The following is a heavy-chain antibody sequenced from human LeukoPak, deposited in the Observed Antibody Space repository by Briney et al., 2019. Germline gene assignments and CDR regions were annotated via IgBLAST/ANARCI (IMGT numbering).Heavy chain of an antibody. J-gene: IGHJ4*02. V-gene: IGHV1-46*01. CDR1: GYTFTSYY. CDR3: ARGPITMIVVVTIFDY. CDR2: INPSGGST. D-gene: IGHD3-22*01. Sequence: ASVKVSCKASGYTFTSYYMHWVRQAPGQGLEWMGIINPSGGSTSYARKFQGRLTMTRDTSTSTVYMELSSLRSEDTAVYYCARGPITMIVVVTIFDYWGQGTLVTVSS.